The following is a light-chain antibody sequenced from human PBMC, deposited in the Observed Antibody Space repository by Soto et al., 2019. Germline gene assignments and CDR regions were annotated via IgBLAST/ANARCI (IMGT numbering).Light chain of an antibody. CDR1: QRIGTW. CDR2: AAS. Sequence: DIQMTQPPYNVSASVGDRVAITCRASQRIGTWLAWFRQKPGKAPKLLLTAASSLQSGVPSRFRGSGPGTDFTLTISTLQPEDAPTYYCQQANSFPLTFGPGIKVDIK. CDR3: QQANSFPLT. V-gene: IGKV1-12*01. J-gene: IGKJ3*01.